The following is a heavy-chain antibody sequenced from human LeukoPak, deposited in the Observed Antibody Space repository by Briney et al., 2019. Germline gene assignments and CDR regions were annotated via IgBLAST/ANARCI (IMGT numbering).Heavy chain of an antibody. V-gene: IGHV1-46*01. CDR3: ARLSTRGTYYLFDY. CDR1: GYSFISYY. J-gene: IGHJ4*02. CDR2: INPSGGST. Sequence: ASVKVSCKASGYSFISYYMQWVRQAPGQGLEWMGIINPSGGSTTYAQKFQGRVTMTRDTSSSTVHMELSSLRSEDTALYYCARLSTRGTYYLFDYWGQGTLVTVSS. D-gene: IGHD1-26*01.